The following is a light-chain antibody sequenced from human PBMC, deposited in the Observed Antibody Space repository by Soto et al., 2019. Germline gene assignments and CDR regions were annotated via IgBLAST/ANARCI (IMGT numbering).Light chain of an antibody. CDR3: QQYDTLRIT. Sequence: DIQMTQSPSTLSASVGDRFTITCQASQDINNYLNWYQHKPGEAPKLLIYDASNLEIGVSSRFSGSGSGTDFTFTINNLQPEDIATYYCQQYDTLRITFGQGTRLEIK. CDR1: QDINNY. CDR2: DAS. V-gene: IGKV1-33*01. J-gene: IGKJ5*01.